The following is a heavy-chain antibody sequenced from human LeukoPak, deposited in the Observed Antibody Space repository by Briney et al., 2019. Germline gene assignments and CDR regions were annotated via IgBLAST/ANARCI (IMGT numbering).Heavy chain of an antibody. CDR1: GFSFSNND. CDR2: IRYDGSHE. CDR3: AKEIRVVTAILYFDH. Sequence: QTGGSLRLSCAASGFSFSNNDMHWVRQAPDKGLEWGAFIRYDGSHEHYLESVKGRFTVSRDNSKNAVYLEMNSLRVDGTAVYFCAKEIRVVTAILYFDHWGQGSLVTVSS. D-gene: IGHD2-21*02. J-gene: IGHJ4*01. V-gene: IGHV3-30*02.